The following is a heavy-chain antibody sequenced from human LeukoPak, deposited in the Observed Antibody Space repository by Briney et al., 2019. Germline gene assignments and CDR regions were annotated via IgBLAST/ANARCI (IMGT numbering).Heavy chain of an antibody. D-gene: IGHD2-15*01. J-gene: IGHJ4*02. CDR3: ARDRGSYVVAADY. CDR1: GFTFSSYG. Sequence: GRSLRLSCAASGFTFSSYGTHWVRQAPGKGLEWVAVIWYDGSNKCYADSVKGRFTISRDNSKNTLYLQMNSLRAEDTAVYYCARDRGSYVVAADYWGQGTLVTVSS. CDR2: IWYDGSNK. V-gene: IGHV3-33*01.